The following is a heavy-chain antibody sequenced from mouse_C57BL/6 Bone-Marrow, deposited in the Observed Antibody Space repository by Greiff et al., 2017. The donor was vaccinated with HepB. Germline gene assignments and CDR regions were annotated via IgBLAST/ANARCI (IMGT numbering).Heavy chain of an antibody. J-gene: IGHJ2*01. CDR3: ARRGSSPYYFDY. CDR2: ISSGGSYT. Sequence: DVKLVESGGDLVKPGGSLKLSCAASGFTFSSYGMSWVRQTPDKRLEWVATISSGGSYTYYPDSVKGRFTISRDNAKNTLYLQMSSLKSEDTAMYYCARRGSSPYYFDYWGQGTTLTVSS. CDR1: GFTFSSYG. V-gene: IGHV5-6*02. D-gene: IGHD1-1*01.